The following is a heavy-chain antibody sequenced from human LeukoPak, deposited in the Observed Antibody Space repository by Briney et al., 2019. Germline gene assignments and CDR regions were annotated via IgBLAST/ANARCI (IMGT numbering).Heavy chain of an antibody. CDR3: AREEITVTDAFDI. V-gene: IGHV3-74*01. Sequence: GRSLRLSCAASGFTFSEYWMHWVRQAPGKWLVWVSRINSDGSSTSYADSVKGRFTISRDNAKNTLYLQMNSLRAEDTAVYYCAREEITVTDAFDIWGQGTLVTVSS. J-gene: IGHJ3*02. CDR1: GFTFSEYW. CDR2: INSDGSST. D-gene: IGHD4-17*01.